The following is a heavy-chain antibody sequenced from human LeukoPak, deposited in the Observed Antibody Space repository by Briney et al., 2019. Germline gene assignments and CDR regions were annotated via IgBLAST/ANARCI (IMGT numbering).Heavy chain of an antibody. CDR3: AKDVCTSPRCLLYFDS. J-gene: IGHJ4*02. CDR2: ISGFNT. V-gene: IGHV3-23*01. CDR1: GFAFSNYA. Sequence: PGGSLRLSCTASGFAFSNYAMNWVRQAPGKGLEWVSGISGFNTYYADSVRGRFTISRDNSRNVTYLQMNGLRAEDTAIYYCAKDVCTSPRCLLYFDSWGQGTPVTVSS. D-gene: IGHD2-8*01.